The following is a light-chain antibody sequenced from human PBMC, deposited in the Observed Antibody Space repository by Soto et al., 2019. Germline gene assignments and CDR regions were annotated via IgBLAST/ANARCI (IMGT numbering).Light chain of an antibody. CDR1: QSISNW. Sequence: IRVYISAVTLSATQRDMVAFTCRASQSISNWLAWYQQKPGKAPQLLIYMASSLESVVPSRFSGSGSGTEFTLTISSLQADDFATYYRQQYNSYYTFGQGTKVDIK. V-gene: IGKV1-5*03. CDR3: QQYNSYYT. CDR2: MAS. J-gene: IGKJ2*01.